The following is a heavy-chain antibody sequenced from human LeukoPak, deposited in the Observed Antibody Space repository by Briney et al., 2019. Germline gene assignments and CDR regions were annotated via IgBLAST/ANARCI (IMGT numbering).Heavy chain of an antibody. D-gene: IGHD5-18*01. Sequence: SETLSLTCTVSGGSISTSRYYWGWIRQPPGKGLGWIGSMHYRGSTYYNPSLKSRVTTSVDTSKNQFSLNPNSVTAADTAMYFCARGSYSYGTAFDSSGEGTLVTVSS. CDR2: MHYRGST. V-gene: IGHV4-39*07. CDR3: ARGSYSYGTAFDS. CDR1: GGSISTSRYY. J-gene: IGHJ4*02.